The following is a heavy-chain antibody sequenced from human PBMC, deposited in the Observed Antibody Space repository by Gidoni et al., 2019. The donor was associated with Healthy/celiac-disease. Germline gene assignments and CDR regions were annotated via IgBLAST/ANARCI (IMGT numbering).Heavy chain of an antibody. Sequence: QVQLVESGGGLVKPGGSLRLSCAASGFTFSDYYMSWIRQAPGKGLEWVSYISSSGSTRYYADSVKGRFTISRDNAKNSLYLQMNSLRAEDTAVYYCARDRYRSYYYYYYMDVWGKGTTVTVSS. J-gene: IGHJ6*03. CDR1: GFTFSDYY. CDR2: ISSSGSTR. V-gene: IGHV3-11*01. D-gene: IGHD1-1*01. CDR3: ARDRYRSYYYYYYMDV.